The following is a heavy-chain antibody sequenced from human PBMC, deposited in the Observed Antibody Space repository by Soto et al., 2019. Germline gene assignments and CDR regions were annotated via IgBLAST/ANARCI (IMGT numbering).Heavy chain of an antibody. D-gene: IGHD3-3*01. V-gene: IGHV3-23*01. CDR2: ISGSGGST. CDR1: GFTFSSYA. J-gene: IGHJ4*02. Sequence: GGSLRLSCAASGFTFSSYAMSWVRQAPGKGLECVSAISGSGGSTYYADSVKGRFTISRDNSKNTLYLQMNSLKAEDTAVYYWAKDLEVLGYDFWDNTGYFDYGGQGTLVTVSS. CDR3: AKDLEVLGYDFWDNTGYFDY.